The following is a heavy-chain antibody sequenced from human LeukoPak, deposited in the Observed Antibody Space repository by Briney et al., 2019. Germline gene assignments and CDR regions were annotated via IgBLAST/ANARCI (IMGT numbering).Heavy chain of an antibody. J-gene: IGHJ4*02. CDR3: ARFRITIFGVVIIAYYFDY. CDR1: GVSFSGYY. Sequence: PSETLSLTCAVYGVSFSGYYWSWIRQPPGQGLEWIGEINHSGSTNYNPSLKSRVTISVYTSKNQFSLKLSSVTAADTAVYYCARFRITIFGVVIIAYYFDYGGQGTLVTVSS. D-gene: IGHD3-3*01. V-gene: IGHV4-34*01. CDR2: INHSGST.